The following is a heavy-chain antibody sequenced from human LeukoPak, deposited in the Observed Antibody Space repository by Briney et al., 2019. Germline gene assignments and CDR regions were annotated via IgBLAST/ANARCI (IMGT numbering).Heavy chain of an antibody. CDR3: AREGRGYKVAKFDY. V-gene: IGHV3-7*01. CDR1: GFTFSDHY. D-gene: IGHD3-22*01. CDR2: IKQDGSEK. J-gene: IGHJ4*02. Sequence: GGSLRLSCAASGFTFSDHYMDWVRQAPGKGLEWVANIKQDGSEKYYVDSVKGRFTISRDNAKNSLYLQMNSLRAEDTAVYYCAREGRGYKVAKFDYWGQGTLVTVSS.